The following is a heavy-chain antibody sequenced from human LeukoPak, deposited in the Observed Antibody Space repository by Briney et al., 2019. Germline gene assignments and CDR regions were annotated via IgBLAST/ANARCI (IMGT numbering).Heavy chain of an antibody. Sequence: SETLSLTCAVSGGSISSYYWSWIRQPAGKGLEWIGRIYTSGSTNYNPSLKSRVTMSVDTSKNQFSLKLSSVTAADTAVYYCARDRYYYDSSGPTLDYWGQGTLVTVSS. J-gene: IGHJ4*02. CDR2: IYTSGST. CDR1: GGSISSYY. D-gene: IGHD3-22*01. V-gene: IGHV4-4*07. CDR3: ARDRYYYDSSGPTLDY.